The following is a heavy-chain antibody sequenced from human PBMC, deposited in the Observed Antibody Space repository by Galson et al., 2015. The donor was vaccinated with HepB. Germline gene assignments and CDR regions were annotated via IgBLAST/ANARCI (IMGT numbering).Heavy chain of an antibody. D-gene: IGHD3-3*01. J-gene: IGHJ6*03. CDR2: IIPILGIA. CDR3: ARDDYDFWSGYYTDYYYYYMDV. V-gene: IGHV1-69*04. Sequence: SVKVSCKASGGTFSSYTISWVRQAPGQGLEWMGRIIPILGIANYAQKFQGRVTITADKSTSTAYMELSSLRSEDTAVYYCARDDYDFWSGYYTDYYYYYMDVWGKGTTVTVSS. CDR1: GGTFSSYT.